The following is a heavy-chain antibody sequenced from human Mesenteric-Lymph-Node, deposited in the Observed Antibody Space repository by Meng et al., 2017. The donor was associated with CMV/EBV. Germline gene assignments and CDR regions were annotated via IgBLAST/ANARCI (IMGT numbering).Heavy chain of an antibody. J-gene: IGHJ6*02. CDR3: ARDPTTYYYYGLDV. Sequence: SETLSLTCTVSGGSISSYYWNWIRQPPGKGLEWIGYIYYSGSTNYNPSLKSRVTISIDTSKTHFSLKLHSVTAADTAVYYCARDPTTYYYYGLDVWGQGTTVTVSS. CDR1: GGSISSYY. D-gene: IGHD1-14*01. CDR2: IYYSGST. V-gene: IGHV4-59*01.